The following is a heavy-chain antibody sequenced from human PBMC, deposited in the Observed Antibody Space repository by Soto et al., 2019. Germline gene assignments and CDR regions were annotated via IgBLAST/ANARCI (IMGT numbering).Heavy chain of an antibody. CDR3: ASSPYDFWSGYYPLYFDY. CDR2: TYYRSKWYN. Sequence: SQTLSLTCAISGDSVSSNSAAWNWIRQSPSRGLEWLGRTYYRSKWYNDYAVSVKSRITINPDTSKNQFSPQLNSVTPEDTAVYYCASSPYDFWSGYYPLYFDYWGQGTLVTVSS. V-gene: IGHV6-1*01. D-gene: IGHD3-3*01. CDR1: GDSVSSNSAA. J-gene: IGHJ4*02.